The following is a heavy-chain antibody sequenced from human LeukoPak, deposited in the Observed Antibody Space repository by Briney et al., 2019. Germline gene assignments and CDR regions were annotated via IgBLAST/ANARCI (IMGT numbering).Heavy chain of an antibody. CDR2: ISSNGGST. V-gene: IGHV3-64D*06. Sequence: AGGSLRLSCSASGFTFSSYAMHWVRQAPGKGLEYVSAISSNGGSTYYADSVKGRFTISRDNSKNTLYLQMSSLRAEDTAVNYCVKDQWATVTSYFDYWGQGTLVTVSS. D-gene: IGHD4-17*01. J-gene: IGHJ4*02. CDR3: VKDQWATVTSYFDY. CDR1: GFTFSSYA.